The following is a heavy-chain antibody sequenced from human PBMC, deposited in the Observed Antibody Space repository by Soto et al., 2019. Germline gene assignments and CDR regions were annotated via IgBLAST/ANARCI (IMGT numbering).Heavy chain of an antibody. D-gene: IGHD4-17*01. V-gene: IGHV3-33*01. J-gene: IGHJ6*02. CDR1: GFTFSSYA. Sequence: CSLRLSCAASGFTFSSYAMHWVRQAPGKGLEWVAIIWYDGSNKYYADSVKGRFTISRDNSKNTLYLQMNSLRAEDTAVYYCARDLRGDYVYYYGMDVWGQGTTVTVSS. CDR2: IWYDGSNK. CDR3: ARDLRGDYVYYYGMDV.